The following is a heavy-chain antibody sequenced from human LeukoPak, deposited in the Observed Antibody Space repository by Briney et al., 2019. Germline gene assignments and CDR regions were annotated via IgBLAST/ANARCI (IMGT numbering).Heavy chain of an antibody. Sequence: GGSLRLSCAASGFTFSDYYMSWIRQAPGKGLEWVAVISYDGSNKYYADSVKGRFTISRDNSKNTPYLQMNSLRAEDTAVYYCAKVGWGDAFHIWGQGTMVTVSS. CDR2: ISYDGSNK. V-gene: IGHV3-30*18. CDR1: GFTFSDYY. D-gene: IGHD7-27*01. CDR3: AKVGWGDAFHI. J-gene: IGHJ3*02.